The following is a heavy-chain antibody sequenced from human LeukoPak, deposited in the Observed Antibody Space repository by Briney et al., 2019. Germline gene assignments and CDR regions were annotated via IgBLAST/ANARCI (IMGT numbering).Heavy chain of an antibody. Sequence: SETLSLTCTVSGGSISSSSYYWGWICQPPGKGLEWIGSIYYSGSTYYNPSLKSRVTISVDTSKNQFSLKLSSVTAADTAVYYCARHRLYSSPGDYWGQGTLVTVSS. CDR3: ARHRLYSSPGDY. D-gene: IGHD6-13*01. CDR2: IYYSGST. V-gene: IGHV4-39*01. J-gene: IGHJ4*02. CDR1: GGSISSSSYY.